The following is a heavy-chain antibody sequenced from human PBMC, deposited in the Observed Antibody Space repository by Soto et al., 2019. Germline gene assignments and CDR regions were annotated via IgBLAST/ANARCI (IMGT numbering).Heavy chain of an antibody. Sequence: QEHLAQSGPEGKEPGSSVRVSCTASVDTFSNYAINWVRQAPGQGIEWVGGIIPKFGEPRYTQKFRARVFITAEKSTSTASMELHSLRSDDTAVYYCARSEFGSLAVFSCYGMDAWGQGTMVTVSS. CDR1: VDTFSNYA. J-gene: IGHJ6*02. D-gene: IGHD2-15*01. CDR3: ARSEFGSLAVFSCYGMDA. V-gene: IGHV1-69*06. CDR2: IIPKFGEP.